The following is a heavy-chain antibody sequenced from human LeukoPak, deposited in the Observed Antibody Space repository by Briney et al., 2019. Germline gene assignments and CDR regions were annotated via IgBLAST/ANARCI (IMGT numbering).Heavy chain of an antibody. CDR2: INHSGST. CDR1: GGSFSGYY. CDR3: ARGREVKRFVVITTSLDY. J-gene: IGHJ4*02. Sequence: SETLSLTCAVYGGSFSGYYWSWIRQPPGKGLEWIGEINHSGSTNYNPSLKSRVTISVDTSKNQFSPKLSSVTAADTAVYYCARGREVKRFVVITTSLDYWGQGTLVTVSS. V-gene: IGHV4-34*01. D-gene: IGHD3-22*01.